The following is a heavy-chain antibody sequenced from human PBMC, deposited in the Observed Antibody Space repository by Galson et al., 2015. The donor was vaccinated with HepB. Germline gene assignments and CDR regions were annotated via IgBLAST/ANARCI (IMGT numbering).Heavy chain of an antibody. D-gene: IGHD1-20*01. CDR3: ARVVTGASHFDY. CDR2: ISSSGSTPI. J-gene: IGHJ4*02. V-gene: IGHV3-11*04. Sequence: SLRLSCAASGSTFSDYYMTWIRQAPGKGLEWVSYISSSGSTPISYADSVKCRFTISRDNAKNSLYLQMNSLSAEDTAVYSCARVVTGASHFDYWGLGTLVIVSS. CDR1: GSTFSDYY.